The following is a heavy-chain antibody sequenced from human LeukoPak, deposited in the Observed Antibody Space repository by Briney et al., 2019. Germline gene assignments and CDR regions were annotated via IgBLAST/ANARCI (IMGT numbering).Heavy chain of an antibody. CDR3: ARGPGATSPPFDY. V-gene: IGHV4-34*01. CDR1: GGSFSGYY. D-gene: IGHD5-24*01. J-gene: IGHJ4*02. CDR2: INHSGST. Sequence: PSETLSLTCAVYGGSFSGYYWSWIRQPPGKGLEWIGEINHSGSTNYNPSLKSRVTISVDTSKNQFSLKLSSVTAADTAVYYCARGPGATSPPFDYWGQGTLVTVPS.